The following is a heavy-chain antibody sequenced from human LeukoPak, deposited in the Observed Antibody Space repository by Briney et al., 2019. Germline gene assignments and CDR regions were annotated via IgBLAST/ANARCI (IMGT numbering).Heavy chain of an antibody. CDR2: ISGRGDST. V-gene: IGHV3-23*01. Sequence: PGGPLRLSCAASGFTFTAYAMIWVRQAPGKGLEWVSTISGRGDSTYYADSVKGRFTISRDNSKNTLYRQMNSLRAEDTAVYYCAKRGSYSSSFTSTFDYWGQGTLVTVSS. CDR3: AKRGSYSSSFTSTFDY. J-gene: IGHJ4*02. CDR1: GFTFTAYA. D-gene: IGHD6-6*01.